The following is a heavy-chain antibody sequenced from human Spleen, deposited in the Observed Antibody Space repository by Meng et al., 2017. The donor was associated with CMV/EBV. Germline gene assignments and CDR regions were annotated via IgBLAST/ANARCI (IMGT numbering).Heavy chain of an antibody. CDR1: GFTFGIYP. J-gene: IGHJ4*02. CDR2: ISSSGRYI. Sequence: GGSLRLSCTASGFTFGIYPMNWVRQAPGKGLEWVSSISSSGRYIYYEDSVKGRFTISRDNAKNSLYLQMNSLRGEDTAVYYCARGGFLEWLLKDWGQGTLVTVSS. D-gene: IGHD3-3*01. V-gene: IGHV3-21*01. CDR3: ARGGFLEWLLKD.